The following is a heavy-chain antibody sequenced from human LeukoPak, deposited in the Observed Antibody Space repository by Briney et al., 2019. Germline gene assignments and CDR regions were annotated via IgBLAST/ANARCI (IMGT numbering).Heavy chain of an antibody. V-gene: IGHV3-30*04. CDR1: GFTFSSYA. D-gene: IGHD4-23*01. J-gene: IGHJ4*02. CDR3: ARPFDYGGNGRYYFDY. CDR2: ISYDGSNK. Sequence: GGSLRLSCAASGFTFSSYAMHWVRQAPGKGLEWGAVISYDGSNKYYADSVKGRFTISRDNSKNTLYLQMNSLRAEDTAVYYCARPFDYGGNGRYYFDYWGQGTLVTVSS.